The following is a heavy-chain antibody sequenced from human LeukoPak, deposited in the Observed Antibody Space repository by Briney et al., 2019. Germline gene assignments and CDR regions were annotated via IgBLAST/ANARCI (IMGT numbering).Heavy chain of an antibody. CDR3: VRDGKEGFDI. CDR1: GFAFKTYS. CDR2: IKYNSDTI. V-gene: IGHV3-48*04. Sequence: GGSLRLSCMASGFAFKTYSMNWVRQAPGKGLEWVSYIKYNSDTIYYADSVKGRFTISRDNVKNSLYLQMSSLGAEDTAVYYCVRDGKEGFDIWGHGTLVIVSS. J-gene: IGHJ3*02.